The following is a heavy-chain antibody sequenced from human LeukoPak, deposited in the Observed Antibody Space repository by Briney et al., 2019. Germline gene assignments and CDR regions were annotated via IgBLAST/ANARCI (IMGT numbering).Heavy chain of an antibody. J-gene: IGHJ5*02. Sequence: GGSLRLSCVASGFTFSDYYMTWMRQAPGTGLEWISYISPSGSSIKYADSVEGRFTISRDNAKSSLYLQMNRLGAEDTAIYYCARAIEARLGYLWFDPWGQGALVTVSS. D-gene: IGHD6-6*01. CDR2: ISPSGSSI. CDR1: GFTFSDYY. CDR3: ARAIEARLGYLWFDP. V-gene: IGHV3-11*01.